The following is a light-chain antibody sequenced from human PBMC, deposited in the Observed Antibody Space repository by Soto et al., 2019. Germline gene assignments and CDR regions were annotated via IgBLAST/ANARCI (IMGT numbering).Light chain of an antibody. V-gene: IGKV2-30*01. Sequence: DVVMTQSPLSLPVTLGQPASISCRSSQSLVYSDGNTYLNWFQQRPGQSPRRLIYKVSIRDSGVPDRFSGSGSGTDFTLKISRVEPEDVGVYYYMQHTHWPWTFGQGTKVEF. CDR2: KVS. CDR3: MQHTHWPWT. J-gene: IGKJ1*01. CDR1: QSLVYSDGNTY.